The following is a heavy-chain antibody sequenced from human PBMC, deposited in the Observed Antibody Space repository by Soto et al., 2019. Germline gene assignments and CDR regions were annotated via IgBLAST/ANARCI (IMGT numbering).Heavy chain of an antibody. V-gene: IGHV4-59*01. CDR2: MYFNEST. CDR1: GGSISSDF. CDR3: ARDHKEAFDI. J-gene: IGHJ3*02. Sequence: SETLSLTCTVSGGSISSDFLNWIRQAPGKGLEWIGYMYFNESTNYNPSLKSRVTISLDTSKSLFSLKLNSVTAADTAVYYCARDHKEAFDIWGQGTLVTVSS.